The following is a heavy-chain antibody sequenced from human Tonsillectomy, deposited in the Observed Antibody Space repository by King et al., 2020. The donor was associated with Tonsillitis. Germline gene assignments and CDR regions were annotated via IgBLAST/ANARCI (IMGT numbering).Heavy chain of an antibody. CDR2: ISWNSGSL. Sequence: VQLVESGGGLVQPGRSLRLSCAASRFTFDDYAMHWVRQAPGKGLEWDSGISWNSGSLAYADSVKGRFTISRDNAKNSLYLQMNSRRAEDTALYYCAKDYHSSGWEDAFDVWGQGTMVIVSS. CDR3: AKDYHSSGWEDAFDV. J-gene: IGHJ3*01. V-gene: IGHV3-9*01. CDR1: RFTFDDYA. D-gene: IGHD6-19*01.